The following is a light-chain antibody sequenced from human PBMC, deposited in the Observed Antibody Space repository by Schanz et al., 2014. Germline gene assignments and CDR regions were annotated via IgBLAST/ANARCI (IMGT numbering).Light chain of an antibody. CDR2: GNN. V-gene: IGLV1-40*01. J-gene: IGLJ2*01. CDR3: SSYSRSNTVV. CDR1: SSNIGAAYH. Sequence: QSVLTQPPSVSGDPGQRVTISCTGSSSNIGAAYHVHWYQQLPGTAPKLLIYGNNNRASGVPDRFSGSKSDTSASLAITGLQAEDEADYYCSSYSRSNTVVFGGGTKLTVL.